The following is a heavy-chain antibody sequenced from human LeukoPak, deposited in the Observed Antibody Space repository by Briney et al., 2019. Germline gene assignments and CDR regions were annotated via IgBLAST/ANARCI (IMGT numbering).Heavy chain of an antibody. CDR3: ARGGDFRSGYFYPLDAFDI. Sequence: GRSLRLSCAASGFTFSSYAMHWVRQAPGKGLEWVAVISYDGSNKYYADSVKGRFTISRDNSKNTLYLQMNSLRAEDTAVYYCARGGDFRSGYFYPLDAFDIWGQGTMVTVSS. CDR1: GFTFSSYA. V-gene: IGHV3-30-3*01. CDR2: ISYDGSNK. D-gene: IGHD3-3*01. J-gene: IGHJ3*02.